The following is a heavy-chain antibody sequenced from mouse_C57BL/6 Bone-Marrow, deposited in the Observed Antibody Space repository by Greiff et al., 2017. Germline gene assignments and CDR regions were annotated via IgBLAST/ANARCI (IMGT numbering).Heavy chain of an antibody. D-gene: IGHD2-4*01. J-gene: IGHJ3*01. CDR3: TRGKKIYYDYGVAY. V-gene: IGHV14-1*01. CDR1: GFNIKDYY. Sequence: EVQLQQSGAELVRPGASVKLSCTASGFNIKDYYMHWVKQRPEQGLEWIGRIDPEDGDTEYASKFQGKATMTADTSSNTAYLQHSGLKSESTAVYYCTRGKKIYYDYGVAYWGQGTLVTVSA. CDR2: IDPEDGDT.